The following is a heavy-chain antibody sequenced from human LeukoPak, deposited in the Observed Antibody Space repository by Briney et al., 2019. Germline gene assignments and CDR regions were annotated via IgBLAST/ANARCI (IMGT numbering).Heavy chain of an antibody. D-gene: IGHD3-10*01. CDR1: GGSISSGGYY. CDR3: VRSADRVIRGAPPYYYYYMDV. J-gene: IGHJ6*03. CDR2: IYHSGST. Sequence: SQTLSLTCTVSGGSISSGGYYWSWIRQPPGKGLEWIGYIYHSGSTYYNPSLKSRVTISVDTSKNQFSLKLTSVTAADTAVYYCVRSADRVIRGAPPYYYYYMDVWGKGTTVTVSS. V-gene: IGHV4-30-2*02.